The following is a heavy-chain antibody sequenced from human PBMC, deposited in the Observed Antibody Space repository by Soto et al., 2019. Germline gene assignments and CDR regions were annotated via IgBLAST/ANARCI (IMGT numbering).Heavy chain of an antibody. D-gene: IGHD3-16*02. CDR2: IYYSGST. Sequence: SETLSLTCTVSGGSISSGGYYWSWIRQHPGKGLEWIGYIYYSGSTYYNPSLKSRVTISVDTSKNQFSLKLSSVTAADTAVYYCARSGSYRYTGFDYWGQGTLVTVSS. V-gene: IGHV4-31*03. J-gene: IGHJ4*02. CDR1: GGSISSGGYY. CDR3: ARSGSYRYTGFDY.